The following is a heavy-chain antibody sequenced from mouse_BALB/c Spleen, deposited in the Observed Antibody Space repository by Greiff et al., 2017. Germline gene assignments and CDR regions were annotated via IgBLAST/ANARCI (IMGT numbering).Heavy chain of an antibody. CDR1: GFDFSRYW. V-gene: IGHV4-1*02. J-gene: IGHJ3*01. Sequence: DVKLQESGGGLVQPGGSLKLSCAASGFDFSRYWMSWVRQAPGKGLEWIGEINPDSSTINYTPSLKDKFIISRDNAKNTLYLQMSKVRSEDTALYYCARPSLLRAQAWFAYWGQGTLVTVSA. CDR3: ARPSLLRAQAWFAY. D-gene: IGHD1-2*01. CDR2: INPDSSTI.